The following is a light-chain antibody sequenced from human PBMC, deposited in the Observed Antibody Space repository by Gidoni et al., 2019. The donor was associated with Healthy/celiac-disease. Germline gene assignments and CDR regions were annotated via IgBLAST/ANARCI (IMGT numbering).Light chain of an antibody. CDR1: QSISSW. Sequence: DIQMTQSPSTLSASVGDRVTITCRASQSISSWLAWYQQKPGKAPKLLIHKASSLESGVPSRFSGSGSGTEFTLTISSLQPDDFAIYYCQQYNSHPELFXQXTKLEIK. J-gene: IGKJ2*01. V-gene: IGKV1-5*03. CDR3: QQYNSHPEL. CDR2: KAS.